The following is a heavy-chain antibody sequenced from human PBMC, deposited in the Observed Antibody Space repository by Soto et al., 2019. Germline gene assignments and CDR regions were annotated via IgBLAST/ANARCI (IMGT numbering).Heavy chain of an antibody. Sequence: QVQLVQSGAEVKKPGASVRVSCEVSGYTFTSYGISWVRQAPGQGLEWMGWINTYNGNINYAQRLQGRVTMTIDTSTGTAYMELRSLRSDDTALYYCARERGGYKHFDYWGQGTLVTVSS. V-gene: IGHV1-18*01. CDR3: ARERGGYKHFDY. D-gene: IGHD1-26*01. CDR2: INTYNGNI. J-gene: IGHJ4*02. CDR1: GYTFTSYG.